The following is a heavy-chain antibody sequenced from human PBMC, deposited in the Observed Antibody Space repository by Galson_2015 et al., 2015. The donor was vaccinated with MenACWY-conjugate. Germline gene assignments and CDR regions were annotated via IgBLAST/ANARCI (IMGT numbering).Heavy chain of an antibody. D-gene: IGHD6-13*01. CDR3: ARDSSSSRSFDY. V-gene: IGHV3-23*01. J-gene: IGHJ4*02. CDR1: GFTFSNHA. Sequence: SLRLSCAASGFTFSNHAMSWVRQAPGKGLEWVSSISGSGDSTYFADSVKGRFTISGDNAKNSLYLQMNSLRAEDTAVYYCARDSSSSRSFDYWGQGTLVTVSS. CDR2: ISGSGDST.